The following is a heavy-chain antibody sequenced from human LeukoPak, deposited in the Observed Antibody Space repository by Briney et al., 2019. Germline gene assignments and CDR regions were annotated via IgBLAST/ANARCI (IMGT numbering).Heavy chain of an antibody. V-gene: IGHV3-7*01. CDR1: GYTLNMSW. CDR2: IKEDGTQK. CDR3: AGNGHRSLWTMIVVL. J-gene: IGHJ4*02. Sequence: GGSLRLSCAASGYTLNMSWVSCVRDAPGKGAEWVAHIKEDGTQKYYVDSVRGRFTISRDNAKNSLYLQINSLRVEDTAVYYCAGNGHRSLWTMIVVLWGQGTLVTVSS. D-gene: IGHD3-22*01.